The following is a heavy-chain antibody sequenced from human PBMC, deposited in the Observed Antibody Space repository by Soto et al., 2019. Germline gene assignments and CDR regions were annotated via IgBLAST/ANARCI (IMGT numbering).Heavy chain of an antibody. CDR1: GFPSSTYA. CDR3: TKSDGCGGGTCYTGTYYYFDV. V-gene: IGHV3-23*01. J-gene: IGHJ2*01. D-gene: IGHD3-16*02. CDR2: ISESGHHT. Sequence: DVQLLESGGGLVEPGGSLTLSCAASGFPSSTYALNWVRQAPGKGPEWVSTISESGHHTHYADSVKGRFTISKDKSKNTLSLLMNSLRVDDTAIYYCTKSDGCGGGTCYTGTYYYFDVWGRGTLVTVSS.